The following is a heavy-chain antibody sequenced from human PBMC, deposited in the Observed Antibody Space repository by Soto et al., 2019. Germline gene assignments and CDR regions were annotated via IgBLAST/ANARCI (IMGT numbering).Heavy chain of an antibody. Sequence: PGESLKISCKGSGYSFTSYWIGWVRQMPGKGLEWMGIIYPGDSDTRYSPSFQGQVTISADKPISTAYLQWSSLKASDTAMYYCASRVDPGYSSSWYAPPPYYFDYWGQGTLVTVSS. CDR3: ASRVDPGYSSSWYAPPPYYFDY. V-gene: IGHV5-51*01. D-gene: IGHD6-13*01. CDR2: IYPGDSDT. J-gene: IGHJ4*02. CDR1: GYSFTSYW.